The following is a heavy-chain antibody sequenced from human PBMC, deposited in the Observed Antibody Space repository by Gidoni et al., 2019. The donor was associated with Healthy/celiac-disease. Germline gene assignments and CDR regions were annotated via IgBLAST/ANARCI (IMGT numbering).Heavy chain of an antibody. V-gene: IGHV4-34*01. CDR2: INHSGST. CDR1: GGSFSGYY. Sequence: QGQLQQWGAGLLKPSETLSLTCAVYGGSFSGYYWSWIRQPPGKGLEWIGEINHSGSTNYNPSLKSRVTISVDTSKNQFSLKLSSVTSADTAVYYCARVTPIVVVPAAINRYYYYGMDVWGQGTTVTVSS. CDR3: ARVTPIVVVPAAINRYYYYGMDV. J-gene: IGHJ6*02. D-gene: IGHD2-2*01.